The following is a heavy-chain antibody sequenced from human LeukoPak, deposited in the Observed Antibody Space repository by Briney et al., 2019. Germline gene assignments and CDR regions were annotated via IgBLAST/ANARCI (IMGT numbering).Heavy chain of an antibody. CDR3: ARVPSYYYDSSGYFFDY. CDR1: GFTFSSYD. J-gene: IGHJ4*02. D-gene: IGHD3-22*01. V-gene: IGHV3-13*01. CDR2: IGTAGDT. Sequence: GGSLRLSCAASGFTFSSYDMHWVRQATGKGLEWVSGIGTAGDTYYPGSVKGRFTISRENAKNSLYLQMNSLRAGDTAVYYCARVPSYYYDSSGYFFDYWGQGTLVTVSS.